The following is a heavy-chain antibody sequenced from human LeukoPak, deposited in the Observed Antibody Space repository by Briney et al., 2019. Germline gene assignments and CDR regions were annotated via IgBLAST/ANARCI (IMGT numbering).Heavy chain of an antibody. CDR3: AIGSPMTRRFFDY. V-gene: IGHV3-66*01. CDR1: GFTVSSNY. J-gene: IGHJ4*02. D-gene: IGHD3-22*01. CDR2: IYSGGSS. Sequence: HSGGSLRLSCAASGFTVSSNYMSWVRQAPGKGLEWVSGIYSGGSSDYADSVKGRFTISRDNSKNTLYLQMNSLRAEDTAVYYCAIGSPMTRRFFDYWGQGTLVTVSS.